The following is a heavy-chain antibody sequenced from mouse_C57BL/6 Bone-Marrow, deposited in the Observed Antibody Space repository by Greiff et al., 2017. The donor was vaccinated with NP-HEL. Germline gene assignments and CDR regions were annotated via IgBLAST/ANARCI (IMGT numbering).Heavy chain of an antibody. V-gene: IGHV1-85*01. CDR3: AIGGLRRGAWFAY. J-gene: IGHJ3*01. CDR1: GYTFTSYD. D-gene: IGHD2-4*01. CDR2: IYPRDGST. Sequence: QVQLQQSGPELVKPGASVKLSCKASGYTFTSYDINWVKQRPGQGLEWIGWIYPRDGSTKYNEKFKGKATLTLDKSSSTAYMQLSSLTSEDSAVYYCAIGGLRRGAWFAYWGQGTLVTVSA.